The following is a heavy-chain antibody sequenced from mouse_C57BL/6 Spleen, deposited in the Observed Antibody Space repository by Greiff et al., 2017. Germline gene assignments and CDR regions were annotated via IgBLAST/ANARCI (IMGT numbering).Heavy chain of an antibody. D-gene: IGHD1-1*01. Sequence: EVQLQQSGPELVKPGASVKISCKASGYTFTDYYMNWVKQSHGKSLEWIGDINPNNGGTSYNQKFKGKATLTVDKSSSTAYMELRSLTSEDSAVYYCARSGYYGSRTGYYAMDYWGQGTSGTVAS. CDR2: INPNNGGT. J-gene: IGHJ4*01. CDR3: ARSGYYGSRTGYYAMDY. CDR1: GYTFTDYY. V-gene: IGHV1-26*01.